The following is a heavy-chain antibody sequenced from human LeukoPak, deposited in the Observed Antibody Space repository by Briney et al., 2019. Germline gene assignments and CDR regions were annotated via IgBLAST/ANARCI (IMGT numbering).Heavy chain of an antibody. V-gene: IGHV4-61*01. Sequence: SETLSLTCTVSGASVSSASYWSWIRQPPGKGVEWIAHIYNGVNTNYNPPLKSRVTISVDTSKNQFSLRLNSVTAADTAVYYCARGRRKLLRFLEWFSYYFDYWGQGTLVTVSS. CDR1: GASVSSASY. CDR3: ARGRRKLLRFLEWFSYYFDY. CDR2: IYNGVNT. J-gene: IGHJ4*02. D-gene: IGHD3-3*01.